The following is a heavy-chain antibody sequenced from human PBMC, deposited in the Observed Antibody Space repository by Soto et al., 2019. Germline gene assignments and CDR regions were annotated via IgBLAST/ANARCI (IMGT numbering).Heavy chain of an antibody. CDR3: ARGGSATVVSPFDY. CDR1: GGTFSSYT. J-gene: IGHJ4*02. CDR2: IIPILGIA. D-gene: IGHD4-17*01. V-gene: IGHV1-69*02. Sequence: ASVKVSCKASGGTFSSYTISCVRQAPGQGLEWMGRIIPILGIANYAQKFQGRVTITADKSTSTAYMELSSLRSEDTAVYYCARGGSATVVSPFDYWGQGTLVTVSS.